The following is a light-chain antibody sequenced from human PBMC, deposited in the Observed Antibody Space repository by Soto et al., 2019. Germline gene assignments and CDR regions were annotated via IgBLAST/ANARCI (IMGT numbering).Light chain of an antibody. CDR3: QQRYNWPPIP. V-gene: IGKV3-11*01. CDR1: QSVIHY. Sequence: EIVLTQSPATLSLSPGERATLSCRARQSVIHYLAWYQQKPGQAPRLLIYDASNRATGIPARFSGSGSGTDFTLTISSLEPEDFAVYYCQQRYNWPPIPFGQGTRLDIK. J-gene: IGKJ5*01. CDR2: DAS.